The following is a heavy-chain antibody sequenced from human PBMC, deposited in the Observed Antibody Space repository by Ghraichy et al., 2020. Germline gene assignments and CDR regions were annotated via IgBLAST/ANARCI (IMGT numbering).Heavy chain of an antibody. V-gene: IGHV3-21*01. CDR2: ISSSSSYI. D-gene: IGHD3-22*01. CDR3: AREEDYYDSSGYKGY. J-gene: IGHJ4*02. CDR1: GFTFSSYS. Sequence: GGSLRLSCAASGFTFSSYSMNWVRQAPGKGLEWVSSISSSSSYIYYADSVKGRFTISRDNAKNSLYLQMNSLRAEDTAVYYCAREEDYYDSSGYKGYWGQGTLVTVSS.